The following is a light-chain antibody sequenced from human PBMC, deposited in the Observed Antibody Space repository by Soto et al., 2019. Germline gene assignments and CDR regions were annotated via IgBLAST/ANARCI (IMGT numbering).Light chain of an antibody. J-gene: IGLJ1*01. CDR2: TNN. CDR3: AAWDDSLGAYV. CDR1: NSNIGTNT. V-gene: IGLV1-44*01. Sequence: QSALTQPLSASATPGQRVTISCSGSNSNIGTNTVNWYQQLPGTAPRLLIYTNNQRPSGVPQRFSGSKTGTSASLAIGGLQSEDGADYYCAAWDDSLGAYVFGTGTKVTVL.